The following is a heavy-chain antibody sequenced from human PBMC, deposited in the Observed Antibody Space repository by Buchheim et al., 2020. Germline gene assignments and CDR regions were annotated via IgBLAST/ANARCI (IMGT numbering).Heavy chain of an antibody. CDR3: ARERAAAGFDY. D-gene: IGHD6-13*01. CDR1: GFTFSSYA. Sequence: QVQLVESGGGVVQPGRSLRLSCAASGFTFSSYAMHWVRQAPGKGLEWVAVISYDGSNKYYADSVKGRFTISRDNSKNTLHLQMNSLRAEDTAVYYCARERAAAGFDYWGQGTL. V-gene: IGHV3-30-3*01. J-gene: IGHJ4*02. CDR2: ISYDGSNK.